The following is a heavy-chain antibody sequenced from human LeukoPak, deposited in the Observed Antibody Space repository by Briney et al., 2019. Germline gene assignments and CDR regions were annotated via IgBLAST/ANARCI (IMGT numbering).Heavy chain of an antibody. CDR2: ISYSGST. J-gene: IGHJ6*03. CDR3: ARRVRVFGALPPYYYMDV. CDR1: GDSFSSNSYS. D-gene: IGHD3-3*01. V-gene: IGHV4-39*07. Sequence: SETLSLTCTVSGDSFSSNSYSWGWIRQPPGKGLEWIGSISYSGSTYHNPSLKSRLTISLDTSTNQFSLKLSSVTAADTAVYYCARRVRVFGALPPYYYMDVWGKGTTVTVSS.